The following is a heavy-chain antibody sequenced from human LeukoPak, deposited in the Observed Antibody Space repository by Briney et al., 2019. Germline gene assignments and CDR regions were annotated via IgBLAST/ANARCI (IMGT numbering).Heavy chain of an antibody. CDR1: GYTFTVYY. V-gene: IGHV1-2*02. D-gene: IGHD3-16*01. J-gene: IGHJ4*02. CDR3: EREVKDLGSPGARGTFDY. CDR2: INPNNGGT. Sequence: GASVTVSFTASGYTFTVYYMHWGRQAPGQGGEGMGWINPNNGGTNYTQKFQGRVSITRDTAIRKDYMELSRRRAGEKAGEYCEREVKDLGSPGARGTFDYWGQGTLVTVSS.